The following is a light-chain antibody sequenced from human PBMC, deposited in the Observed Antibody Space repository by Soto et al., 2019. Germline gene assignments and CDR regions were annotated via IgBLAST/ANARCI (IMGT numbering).Light chain of an antibody. CDR3: SSYTSSSNRV. CDR1: SSNVGAYDF. J-gene: IGLJ1*01. CDR2: EVS. Sequence: QSALTQPASASGTPGQSFTISCSGTSSNVGAYDFFSWYQQHPAQAPNLMIYEVSNRPPGVSNLYSGAKCVNTATLTISVLQDEDDDDYYCSSYTSSSNRVFGTGTKLTVL. V-gene: IGLV2-14*03.